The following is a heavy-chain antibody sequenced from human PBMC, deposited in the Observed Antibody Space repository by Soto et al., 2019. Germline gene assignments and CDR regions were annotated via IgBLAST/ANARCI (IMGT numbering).Heavy chain of an antibody. CDR1: GGSISSYC. CDR2: IYYSGST. D-gene: IGHD3-16*01. Sequence: LSLTCTVSGGSISSYCWSWIRQPPGKGLEWIGYIYYSGSTNYNPSLKSRVTISVDTSKNQFSLKLSSVTAADTAVYYCARDRGGSYYYGMDVWGQGTTVTVSS. V-gene: IGHV4-59*01. J-gene: IGHJ6*02. CDR3: ARDRGGSYYYGMDV.